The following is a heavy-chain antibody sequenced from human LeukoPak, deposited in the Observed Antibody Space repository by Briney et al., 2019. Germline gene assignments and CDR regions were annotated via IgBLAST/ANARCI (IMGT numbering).Heavy chain of an antibody. V-gene: IGHV3-30*04. CDR3: ARDDSLLGYCSRTSCSPFDS. D-gene: IGHD2-2*01. Sequence: GGSLRLSSAASGFTFSSYAMHWVRQAPGKGLEWVAVISYDGSNKYYADSVKGRFTISRDNSKNTLYLQMNSLRAEDTAVYYCARDDSLLGYCSRTSCSPFDSWGQGTLVTVSS. CDR2: ISYDGSNK. CDR1: GFTFSSYA. J-gene: IGHJ4*02.